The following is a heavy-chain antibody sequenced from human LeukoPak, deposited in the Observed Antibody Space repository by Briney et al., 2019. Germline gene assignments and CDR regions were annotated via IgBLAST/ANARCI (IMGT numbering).Heavy chain of an antibody. CDR1: GFTFSSYE. CDR3: AKVRWGSDNALDS. J-gene: IGHJ4*02. CDR2: ISSSGSTI. V-gene: IGHV3-48*03. Sequence: GGSLRLSCAASGFTFSSYEMNWVRQAPGKGLEWVSYISSSGSTIYYADSVKGRFTISRDNSKNTLYLQMNSLRVEDTAVYYCAKVRWGSDNALDSWGQGTLVTGSS. D-gene: IGHD3-16*01.